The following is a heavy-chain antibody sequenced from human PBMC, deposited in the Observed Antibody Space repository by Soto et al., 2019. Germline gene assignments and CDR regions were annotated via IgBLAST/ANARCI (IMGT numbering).Heavy chain of an antibody. CDR2: IYYSGST. Sequence: SETLSLTCTVSGGSISSGGYCWSWIRQHPGKGLEWIGYIYYSGSTYYNPSLKSRVTISVDTSKNQFSLKLSSVTAEDTAVYYCAKYLYGSAKSQENWGQGTLVTVSS. D-gene: IGHD3-10*01. V-gene: IGHV4-31*03. J-gene: IGHJ4*02. CDR3: AKYLYGSAKSQEN. CDR1: GGSISSGGYC.